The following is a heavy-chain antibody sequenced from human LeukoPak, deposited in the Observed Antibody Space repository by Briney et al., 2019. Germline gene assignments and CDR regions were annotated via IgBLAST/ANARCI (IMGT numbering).Heavy chain of an antibody. CDR2: IYYSGKI. J-gene: IGHJ4*02. CDR1: GGSISGFY. CDR3: ARDYGGKFDL. D-gene: IGHD4/OR15-4a*01. Sequence: PSETLSLTCTVSGGSISGFYWSWIRQPPGEGLEWIGYIYYSGKINYNPSLKSLFTISVDTSKNQFSLKLSSVTAADTAVYYCARDYGGKFDLWGQGTLVTVSS. V-gene: IGHV4-59*01.